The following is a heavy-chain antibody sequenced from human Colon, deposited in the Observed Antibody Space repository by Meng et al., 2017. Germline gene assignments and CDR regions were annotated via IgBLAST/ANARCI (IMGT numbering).Heavy chain of an antibody. CDR3: AGGFWSGFADNHGIDV. CDR1: GYTFTKYA. V-gene: IGHV1-3*01. J-gene: IGHJ6*02. Sequence: ASVKVSCKTSGYTFTKYAVQWVRQAPGQGLEWMGWITAGNGKTKISQKFQGRVTITTDTSASTGYMELTNLRSEDTAVYYCAGGFWSGFADNHGIDVWGQGTTVTVSS. D-gene: IGHD3-3*01. CDR2: ITAGNGKT.